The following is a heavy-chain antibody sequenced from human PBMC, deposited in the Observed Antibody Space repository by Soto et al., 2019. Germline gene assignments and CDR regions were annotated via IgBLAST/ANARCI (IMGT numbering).Heavy chain of an antibody. V-gene: IGHV1-18*01. D-gene: IGHD2-21*02. CDR1: GYIFKNYA. J-gene: IGHJ6*02. CDR2: ISPYNGNT. CDR3: ARYCAGNACYSRHYYAMDV. Sequence: QVQLVQSGAEVKETGSSVKVSCKSSGYIFKNYAVTWLRQAPGQGLEWMGWISPYNGNTNYARQFRGRVTLTTDTSTSAAYLELRNLGSDDAATYYCARYCAGNACYSRHYYAMDVWGQGTTVSVSS.